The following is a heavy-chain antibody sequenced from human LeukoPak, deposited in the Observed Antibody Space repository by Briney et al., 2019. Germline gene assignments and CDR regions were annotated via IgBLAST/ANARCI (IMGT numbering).Heavy chain of an antibody. CDR1: GGSISSYY. CDR3: AKGEGDY. V-gene: IGHV4-59*01. D-gene: IGHD2-21*01. Sequence: SETLSLTCTVSGGSISSYYWSWIRQPPGKGLECLGYIYDSGNTNYNPSLKSRLTISVDTSKNQFSLKLSSVTAADTAVYYCAKGEGDYWGQGTLVTVSS. J-gene: IGHJ4*02. CDR2: IYDSGNT.